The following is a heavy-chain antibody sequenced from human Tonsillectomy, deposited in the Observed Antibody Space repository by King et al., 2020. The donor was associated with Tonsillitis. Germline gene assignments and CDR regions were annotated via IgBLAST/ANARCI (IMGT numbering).Heavy chain of an antibody. D-gene: IGHD6-13*01. V-gene: IGHV3-53*01. J-gene: IGHJ6*02. Sequence: VQLVESGGGLIQPGGSLRLSCAASGFTVSSNYMSWVRQAPGKGLEWVSVIYSGGSTYYADSVKGRFTISRDNSKNTLYLQMNSLRAEDTAVYYCARLMGSSWYDSYGMDVWGQGTTVTVSS. CDR1: GFTVSSNY. CDR2: IYSGGST. CDR3: ARLMGSSWYDSYGMDV.